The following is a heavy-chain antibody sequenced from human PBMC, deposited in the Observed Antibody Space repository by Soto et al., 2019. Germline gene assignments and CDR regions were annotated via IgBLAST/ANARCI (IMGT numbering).Heavy chain of an antibody. CDR2: FDPEDGET. CDR3: ARDGCSSTSCYVWLVDYHSYGMDV. CDR1: GYTLTELS. J-gene: IGHJ6*02. D-gene: IGHD2-2*01. V-gene: IGHV1-24*01. Sequence: GASVKVSCKVSGYTLTELSMHWVRQAPGKGLEWMGGFDPEDGETIYAQKFQGRVTMTEDTSTDTAYMELSSLRSEDTAVYYCARDGCSSTSCYVWLVDYHSYGMDVWGPGTTVTVFS.